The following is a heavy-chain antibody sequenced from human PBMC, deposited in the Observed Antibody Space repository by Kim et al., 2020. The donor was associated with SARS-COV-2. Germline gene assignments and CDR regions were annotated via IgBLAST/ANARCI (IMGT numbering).Heavy chain of an antibody. CDR1: GFTFSNYA. Sequence: GGSLRLSCSASGFTFSNYALHWVRQAPGKGLEYVSAISSNGGNTYYADSVKGRFTISRDNSKNTLYLQMSSLRAEDTAVYFCVKQMSGLSGRSRPYDYWGQGTLVTVSS. D-gene: IGHD3-10*01. V-gene: IGHV3-64D*09. CDR3: VKQMSGLSGRSRPYDY. CDR2: ISSNGGNT. J-gene: IGHJ4*02.